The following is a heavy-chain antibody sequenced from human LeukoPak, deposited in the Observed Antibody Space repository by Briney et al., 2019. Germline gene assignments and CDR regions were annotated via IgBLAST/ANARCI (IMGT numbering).Heavy chain of an antibody. CDR2: IYYSGST. Sequence: SETLSLTCSVSGGSISSYFWSWTRQPPGKGLEWIGYIYYSGSTYYNPSLESRVTISVDTSKNQFSLKLNSVTAADTAVYYCARHDSGTYYSRFEYWGQGTLVTVSS. CDR1: GGSISSYF. D-gene: IGHD1-26*01. J-gene: IGHJ4*02. CDR3: ARHDSGTYYSRFEY. V-gene: IGHV4-59*08.